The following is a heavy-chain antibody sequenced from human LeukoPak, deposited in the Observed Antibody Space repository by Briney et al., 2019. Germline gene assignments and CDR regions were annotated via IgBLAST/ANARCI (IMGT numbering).Heavy chain of an antibody. CDR1: GDSISSSNCY. J-gene: IGHJ4*02. D-gene: IGHD6-13*01. Sequence: PSETLSLTCTVSGDSISSSNCYWGWIRQPPGKGLEWIGSIYFSGGTYYNPSLKSRVTISVDTSKNHFSLKLSSVTAADTAVYYCARDGHSSSWYGLSYFDYWGQGTLVTVSS. CDR3: ARDGHSSSWYGLSYFDY. V-gene: IGHV4-39*02. CDR2: IYFSGGT.